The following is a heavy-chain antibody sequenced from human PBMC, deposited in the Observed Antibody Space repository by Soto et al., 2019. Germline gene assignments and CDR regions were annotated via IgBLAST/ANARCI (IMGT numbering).Heavy chain of an antibody. CDR1: GFPFSIYA. D-gene: IGHD3-3*01. Sequence: PGGSLRLSCVASGFPFSIYAWVLHAPWKGLEWVSAISGSGGNAYYADSVKGRFTISRDNSKNTLYLQMNSMRAEDTAVYYCAKDRLRSGYDIGMDVWGQGTTVAVSS. CDR2: ISGSGGNA. V-gene: IGHV3-23*01. J-gene: IGHJ6*02. CDR3: AKDRLRSGYDIGMDV.